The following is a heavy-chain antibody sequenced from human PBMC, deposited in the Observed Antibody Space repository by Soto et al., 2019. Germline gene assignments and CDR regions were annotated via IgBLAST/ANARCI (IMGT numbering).Heavy chain of an antibody. D-gene: IGHD3-9*01. V-gene: IGHV1-46*03. CDR2: INPRGGST. J-gene: IGHJ4*02. CDR1: GGTFSSYT. CDR3: AREYYDILTGQAPPDF. Sequence: GASVKVSCKASGGTFSSYTISWVRQAPGQGLEWMGIINPRGGSTSYAQKFQGRVTMTRDTSTSTVYMELSSLRSEDTAVYYCAREYYDILTGQAPPDFWGQGTPVTVSS.